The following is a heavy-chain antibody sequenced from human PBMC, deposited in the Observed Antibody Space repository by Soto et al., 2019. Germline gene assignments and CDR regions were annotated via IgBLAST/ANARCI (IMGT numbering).Heavy chain of an antibody. V-gene: IGHV1-18*01. J-gene: IGHJ5*02. CDR1: GYTFTSYG. D-gene: IGHD4-17*01. CDR3: ARHLSITDYGDYGHNWFDP. Sequence: QVQLVQSGAEVKKPGASVKVSCKASGYTFTSYGISWVRQATGQGLEWMGWISAYNGNTNYAQKLQGRVTMTTDTSTRTAYMELRSLRSDDTAVYYCARHLSITDYGDYGHNWFDPWGQGTLVTVSS. CDR2: ISAYNGNT.